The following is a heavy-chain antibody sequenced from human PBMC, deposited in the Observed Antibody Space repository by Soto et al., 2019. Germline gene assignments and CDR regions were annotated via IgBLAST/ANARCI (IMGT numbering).Heavy chain of an antibody. CDR1: GGIFSSNT. CDR2: IIPLFGTA. D-gene: IGHD2-21*02. V-gene: IGHV1-69*06. J-gene: IGHJ5*02. Sequence: QVYLVQSGAEVKKPGSSVKISCKASGGIFSSNTINWVRQAAGQGLEWMGGIIPLFGTANYADKFQGRVNINREKIQKTGEIELARLGSKETASFYFASQAAFGGDWLGFGPRGQGTLVTVSS. CDR3: ASQAAFGGDWLGFGP.